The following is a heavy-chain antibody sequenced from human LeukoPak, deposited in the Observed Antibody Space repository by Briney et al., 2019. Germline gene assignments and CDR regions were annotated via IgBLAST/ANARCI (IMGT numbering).Heavy chain of an antibody. CDR2: ISGSGGST. CDR1: GFTFSSYA. J-gene: IGHJ4*02. Sequence: TGGSLRLSCAASGFTFSSYAMSWVRQAPGKGLEWVSAISGSGGSTYYADSVKGRFTISRDNSKNTLYLQMNSLRAEDTAVYYCANSETAGYSSSWADYWGQGTLVTVSS. V-gene: IGHV3-23*01. D-gene: IGHD6-13*01. CDR3: ANSETAGYSSSWADY.